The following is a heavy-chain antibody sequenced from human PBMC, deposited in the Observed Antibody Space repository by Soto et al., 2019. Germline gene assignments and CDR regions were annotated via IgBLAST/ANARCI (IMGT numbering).Heavy chain of an antibody. Sequence: ASVRVSCKASGYTFTSYGISWVRQAPGQGLEWMGWISAYNGNTNYAQKLQGRVTMTTDTSTSTAYMELRSLRSGDTAVYYCAREGAYGGGAGPFYYYYYGMDVWGQGTTVTVSS. D-gene: IGHD3-16*01. CDR3: AREGAYGGGAGPFYYYYYGMDV. CDR1: GYTFTSYG. J-gene: IGHJ6*02. CDR2: ISAYNGNT. V-gene: IGHV1-18*04.